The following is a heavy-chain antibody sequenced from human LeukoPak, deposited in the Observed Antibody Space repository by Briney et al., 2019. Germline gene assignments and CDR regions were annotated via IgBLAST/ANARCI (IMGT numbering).Heavy chain of an antibody. D-gene: IGHD2-15*01. CDR3: ARGLPYCSGGSCYYGWFDP. J-gene: IGHJ5*02. CDR1: GFTFTSYY. CDR2: INTNSGGT. V-gene: IGHV1-2*02. Sequence: ASVKLSCKASGFTFTSYYMNWVRQAPGQGLEWIGWINTNSGGTNYAQKFQGRVTMTRDTSISTAYMELSRLRSDDTAVYYCARGLPYCSGGSCYYGWFDPWGQGTLVTVSS.